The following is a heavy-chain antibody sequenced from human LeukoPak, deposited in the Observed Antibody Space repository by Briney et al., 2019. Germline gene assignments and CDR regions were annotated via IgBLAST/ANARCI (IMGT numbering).Heavy chain of an antibody. CDR3: ARHWKYSSSWVADY. V-gene: IGHV5-51*01. D-gene: IGHD6-13*01. CDR1: GYSFTSYW. Sequence: GESLKISCKGSGYSFTSYWIGWVRQMPGKGLEWMGIIYPGDSDTRHSPSFQGQVTISADKSISTAYLQWSSLKVSDTAMYYCARHWKYSSSWVADYWGQGTLVTVSS. J-gene: IGHJ4*02. CDR2: IYPGDSDT.